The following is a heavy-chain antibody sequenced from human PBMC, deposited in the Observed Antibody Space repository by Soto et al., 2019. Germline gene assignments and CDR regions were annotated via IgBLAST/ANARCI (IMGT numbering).Heavy chain of an antibody. D-gene: IGHD2-2*02. J-gene: IGHJ6*02. V-gene: IGHV5-10-1*01. CDR2: IDPSDSYT. CDR1: GYSLTSYW. Sequence: GESLKISCKGSGYSLTSYWISWVRQMPGKGQEWMGRIDPSDSYTNYSPSFQGHVTISADKSISTAYLQWSSLKASDTAMYYCARDPVVVPAPIQGGYYYYYYGMDVWGQGTTVTVSS. CDR3: ARDPVVVPAPIQGGYYYYYYGMDV.